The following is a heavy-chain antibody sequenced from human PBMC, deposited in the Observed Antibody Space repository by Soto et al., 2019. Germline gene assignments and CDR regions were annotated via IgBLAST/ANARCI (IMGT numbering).Heavy chain of an antibody. CDR2: IYYSGST. CDR1: GVSISSGGYY. D-gene: IGHD6-6*01. V-gene: IGHV4-31*03. J-gene: IGHJ6*02. CDR3: ARDTIAARRDYYYGMDV. Sequence: SETLSLTCTVSGVSISSGGYYWSWIRQHPGKGLEWIGYIYYSGSTYYNPSLKSRVTISVDTSKNQFSLKLSSVTAADTAVYYCARDTIAARRDYYYGMDVWGQGTTVTVSS.